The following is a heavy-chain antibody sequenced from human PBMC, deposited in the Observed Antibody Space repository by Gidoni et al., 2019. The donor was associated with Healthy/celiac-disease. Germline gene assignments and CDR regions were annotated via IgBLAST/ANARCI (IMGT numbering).Heavy chain of an antibody. J-gene: IGHJ1*01. V-gene: IGHV3-21*01. CDR1: GFTFGRYI. Sequence: EVQLVESGGGLVKPGGSLRLSCEASGFTFGRYIMNWVRQAPGKGLGWVSSISSSSSYIYYADSVKGRFTISRDNAKNSLYLQMNSLRAEDTAVYYCARDGSIAVAGGYFQHWGQGTLVTVSS. CDR3: ARDGSIAVAGGYFQH. D-gene: IGHD6-19*01. CDR2: ISSSSSYI.